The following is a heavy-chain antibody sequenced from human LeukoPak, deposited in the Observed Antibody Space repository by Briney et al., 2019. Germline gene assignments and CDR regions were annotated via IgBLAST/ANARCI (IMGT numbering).Heavy chain of an antibody. V-gene: IGHV4-39*01. CDR3: ARRSGSYRYYFDY. CDR1: GGSISSYY. Sequence: KPSETLSLTCTVSGGSISSYYWGWIRQPPGKGLEWIGSIYYSGSTYYNPSLKSRVTISVDTSKNQFSLKLSSVTAADTAVYYCARRSGSYRYYFDYWGQGTLVTVSS. J-gene: IGHJ4*02. CDR2: IYYSGST. D-gene: IGHD1-26*01.